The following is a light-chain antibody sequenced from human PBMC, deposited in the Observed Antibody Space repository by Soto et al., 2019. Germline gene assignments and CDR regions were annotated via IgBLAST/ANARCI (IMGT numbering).Light chain of an antibody. CDR1: QDISNY. J-gene: IGKJ4*01. CDR2: DAS. V-gene: IGKV1-33*01. Sequence: DIQMTQSPSSLSASVGDRVTITCQASQDISNYLNWYQQKPGKAPKLLIYDASNLETGVPSRFSGSGAGTDFTFTISSLQPEDIATYYYQQYDNLPRVTFGGGTKVEIK. CDR3: QQYDNLPRVT.